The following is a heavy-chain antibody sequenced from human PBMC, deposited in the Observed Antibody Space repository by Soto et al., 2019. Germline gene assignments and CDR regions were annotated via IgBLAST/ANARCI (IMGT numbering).Heavy chain of an antibody. CDR3: ARLPSGLHGSGSYLTDDAFDI. Sequence: ASVKVSCKASGYTFTSYYMHWVRQAPGQGLEWIEIINPSGGSTSYAQKYQGRVTMTRDTSTSTVFMELSSLRSEDTAVYYCARLPSGLHGSGSYLTDDAFDIWGQGTMVT. CDR1: GYTFTSYY. V-gene: IGHV1-46*01. CDR2: INPSGGST. J-gene: IGHJ3*02. D-gene: IGHD3-10*01.